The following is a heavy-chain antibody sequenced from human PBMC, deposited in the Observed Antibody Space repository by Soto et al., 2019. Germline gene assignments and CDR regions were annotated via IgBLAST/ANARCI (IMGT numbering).Heavy chain of an antibody. CDR3: ATTRGIAVGGSFDH. Sequence: SETLSLTCIVSGASISSRSSYWGWIRQPPGKGLEWVGTFYSGSTYNNPSLKSRVTISVDTSKNQFSLKLSSVAAEGTAIYYCATTRGIAVGGSFDHWGQGTLVTVSS. J-gene: IGHJ5*02. CDR1: GASISSRSSY. CDR2: FYSGST. V-gene: IGHV4-39*01. D-gene: IGHD6-13*01.